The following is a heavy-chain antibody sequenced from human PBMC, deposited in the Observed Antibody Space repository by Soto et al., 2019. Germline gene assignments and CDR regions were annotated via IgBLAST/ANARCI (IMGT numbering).Heavy chain of an antibody. CDR2: FDPEDGET. Sequence: ASVKVSCKVSGYTLTELSMHWVRQAPGKGLEWMGGFDPEDGETIYAQKFQGRVTMTEDTSTDTAYMELSSLRSEDTAVYYCATEIEAAAAFDYWGQGTLVTVSS. CDR1: GYTLTELS. D-gene: IGHD6-13*01. V-gene: IGHV1-24*01. CDR3: ATEIEAAAAFDY. J-gene: IGHJ4*02.